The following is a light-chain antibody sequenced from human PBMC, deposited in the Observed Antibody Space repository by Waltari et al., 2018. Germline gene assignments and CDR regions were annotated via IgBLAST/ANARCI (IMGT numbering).Light chain of an antibody. CDR1: TSNIGANL. Sequence: QSVLTQPPSASGTPGQRVTISCSGSTSNIGANLVYWYQQLPGTAPKLLIYSANQRPSGVPDRFSDSKSGTSASLAISGLRSEDEADYYCAAWDDRVRGRVFGGGTKLTVL. CDR3: AAWDDRVRGRV. J-gene: IGLJ3*02. CDR2: SAN. V-gene: IGLV1-47*02.